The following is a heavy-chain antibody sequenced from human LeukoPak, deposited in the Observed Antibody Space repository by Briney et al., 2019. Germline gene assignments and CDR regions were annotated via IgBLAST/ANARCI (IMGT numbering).Heavy chain of an antibody. CDR1: GGSISSSTYN. Sequence: PSQTLSLTCTVSGGSISSSTYNWGWIRQPPGKGLEWIGTIYYSGSAYYNPSLKSRVTISVDTSKNHFSLKLSSVTAADTSVFYCARHPSTSIFDIWGQGTMVTVSS. CDR2: IYYSGSA. D-gene: IGHD2/OR15-2a*01. V-gene: IGHV4-39*01. CDR3: ARHPSTSIFDI. J-gene: IGHJ3*02.